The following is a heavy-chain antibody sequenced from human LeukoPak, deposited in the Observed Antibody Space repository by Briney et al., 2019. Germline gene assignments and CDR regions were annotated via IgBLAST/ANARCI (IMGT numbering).Heavy chain of an antibody. CDR3: ARDRMIAALSDFDY. J-gene: IGHJ4*02. V-gene: IGHV3-7*01. CDR2: IKQDGSEK. Sequence: GGSLRLSCAASGFTFSSYWMSWVRQAPGKGLEWVANIKQDGSEKYYVDSVKGRFTISRDNAKNSLYLQMNSLRAEDTAVYYCARDRMIAALSDFDYWGQGTLVTVSS. D-gene: IGHD6-6*01. CDR1: GFTFSSYW.